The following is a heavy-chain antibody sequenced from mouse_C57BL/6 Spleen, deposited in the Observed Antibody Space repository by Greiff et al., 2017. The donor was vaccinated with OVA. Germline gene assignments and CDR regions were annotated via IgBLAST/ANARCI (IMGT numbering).Heavy chain of an antibody. CDR3: AKKDSNGYFDV. V-gene: IGHV2-5*01. J-gene: IGHJ1*03. D-gene: IGHD2-5*01. CDR2: IWRGGST. CDR1: GFSLTSYG. Sequence: VQGVESGPGLVQPSQSLSITCTVSGFSLTSYGVHWVRQSPGKGLEWLGVIWRGGSTDYNAAFMSRLSITKDNSKSQVFFKMNSLQADDTAIYYCAKKDSNGYFDVWGTGTTVTVSS.